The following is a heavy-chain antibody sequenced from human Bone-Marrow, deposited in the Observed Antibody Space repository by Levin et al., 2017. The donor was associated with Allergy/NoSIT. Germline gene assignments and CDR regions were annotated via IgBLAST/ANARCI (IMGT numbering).Heavy chain of an antibody. CDR3: ARARRGDFWSGYYHGVFDY. Sequence: SQTLSLTCTVSGGSISSYYWSWIRQPPGKGLEWIGYIYYSGSTNYNPSLKSRVTISVDTSKNQFSLKLSSVTAADTAVYYCARARRGDFWSGYYHGVFDYWGQGTLVTVSS. D-gene: IGHD3-3*01. V-gene: IGHV4-59*01. J-gene: IGHJ4*02. CDR1: GGSISSYY. CDR2: IYYSGST.